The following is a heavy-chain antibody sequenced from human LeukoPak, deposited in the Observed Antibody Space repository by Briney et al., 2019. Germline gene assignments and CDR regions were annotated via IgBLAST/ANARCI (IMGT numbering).Heavy chain of an antibody. V-gene: IGHV1-8*01. D-gene: IGHD5-24*01. CDR3: ARARDGYD. CDR1: GYTFTSYD. J-gene: IGHJ4*02. Sequence: ASVKVSCKASGYTFTSYDINWVRQTTGQGLEWMGWMNPNSGNTGYAQRFQGRVAMTRATSISTAYMELISLTSEDTAVYYCARARDGYDWGQGTLVTVSS. CDR2: MNPNSGNT.